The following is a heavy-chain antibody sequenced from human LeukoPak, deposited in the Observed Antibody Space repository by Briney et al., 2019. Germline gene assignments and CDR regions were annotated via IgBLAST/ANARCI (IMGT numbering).Heavy chain of an antibody. D-gene: IGHD1-26*01. CDR1: GGTFSSYA. Sequence: SVKVSCTASGGTFSSYAISWVRQAPGQGLEWMGRIIPIFGIASYAQKFQGRVTITADKSTSTAYMELSSLRSEDTAVYYCARAESGSYYYFDYWGQGTLVTVSS. V-gene: IGHV1-69*04. CDR3: ARAESGSYYYFDY. J-gene: IGHJ4*02. CDR2: IIPIFGIA.